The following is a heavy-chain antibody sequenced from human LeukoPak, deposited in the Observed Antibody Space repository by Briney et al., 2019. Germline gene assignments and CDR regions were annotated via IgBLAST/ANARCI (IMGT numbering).Heavy chain of an antibody. D-gene: IGHD2-2*01. J-gene: IGHJ4*02. V-gene: IGHV3-23*01. CDR3: AKERNRSTSCYYY. CDR2: ISGSGGST. Sequence: RGSLRLSCAASGFTFSSYAMSWVRQAPGKGLEWVSAISGSGGSTYYADSVKGRFTISRDNSKNTLYLQMNSLRAEDTAIYYCAKERNRSTSCYYYWGQGTLVTVSS. CDR1: GFTFSSYA.